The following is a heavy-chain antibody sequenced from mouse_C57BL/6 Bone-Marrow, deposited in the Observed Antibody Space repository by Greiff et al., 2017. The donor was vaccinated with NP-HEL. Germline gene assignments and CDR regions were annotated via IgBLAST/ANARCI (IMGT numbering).Heavy chain of an antibody. D-gene: IGHD1-1*01. Sequence: DVMLVESGGGLVQPGGSLSLSCAASGFTFTDYYMSWVRQPPGKALEWLGFIRNKANGYTTEYSASVKGRFTISRDNSQSILYLQMNALRAEDSATYYCARYRGTTVVANYFDYWGQGTTLTVSS. J-gene: IGHJ2*01. CDR1: GFTFTDYY. CDR3: ARYRGTTVVANYFDY. CDR2: IRNKANGYTT. V-gene: IGHV7-3*01.